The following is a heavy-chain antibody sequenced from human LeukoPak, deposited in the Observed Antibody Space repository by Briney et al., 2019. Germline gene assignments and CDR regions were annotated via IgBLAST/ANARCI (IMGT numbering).Heavy chain of an antibody. V-gene: IGHV3-7*01. CDR3: ARLYSGSVRVFDS. CDR1: GFTFYNSW. D-gene: IGHD6-19*01. J-gene: IGHJ4*02. Sequence: GGSLRLSCAASGFTFYNSWMAWVRQAPGKGLEWVANIKRDESEKFYVDSVKGRFTISRDNAKNSMFLQMNSLRAEDTAVYYCARLYSGSVRVFDSWGQGTLVTVSS. CDR2: IKRDESEK.